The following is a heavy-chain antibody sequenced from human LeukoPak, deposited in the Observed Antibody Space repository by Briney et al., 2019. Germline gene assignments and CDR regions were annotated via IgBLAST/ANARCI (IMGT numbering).Heavy chain of an antibody. J-gene: IGHJ4*02. V-gene: IGHV3-7*01. Sequence: GGSLRLSCAASGFIFNKYWLGWVRQAPGKGPEWVATIKQDGSETYYVDSVEGRFTISRDNTKNTLFLKMNNVRVDDTVAYFCASLGSAWWFYRGQGTLVTVST. CDR2: IKQDGSET. D-gene: IGHD2-8*02. CDR3: ASLGSAWWFY. CDR1: GFIFNKYW.